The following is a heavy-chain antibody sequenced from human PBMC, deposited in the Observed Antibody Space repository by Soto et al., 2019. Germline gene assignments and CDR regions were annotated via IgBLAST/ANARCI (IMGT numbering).Heavy chain of an antibody. V-gene: IGHV1-69*13. D-gene: IGHD5-12*01. CDR3: ARGQSGYDLVGNWFDP. Sequence: GASVKVSCKASGGTFSSYAISWVRQAPGQGLEWMGGIIPIFGTANYAQKFQGRVTITADESTSTAYMELSSLRSEDTAVYYCARGQSGYDLVGNWFDPWGQGTLVTVSS. CDR2: IIPIFGTA. J-gene: IGHJ5*02. CDR1: GGTFSSYA.